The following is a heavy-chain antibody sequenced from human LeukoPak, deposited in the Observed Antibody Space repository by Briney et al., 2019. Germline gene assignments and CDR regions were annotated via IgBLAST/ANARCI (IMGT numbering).Heavy chain of an antibody. V-gene: IGHV4-39*01. CDR3: ARHGYIYGPGGRTRFDP. CDR1: GGSISSSSYY. J-gene: IGHJ5*02. Sequence: SETLSLTCTVSGGSISSSSYYWGWIRQPPGKGLEWIGSIFNSGSTYYNPSLKSRVTISADTSENQFSLKLSSVTAADTAVYYCARHGYIYGPGGRTRFDPWGQGSLVTVSS. D-gene: IGHD3-10*01. CDR2: IFNSGST.